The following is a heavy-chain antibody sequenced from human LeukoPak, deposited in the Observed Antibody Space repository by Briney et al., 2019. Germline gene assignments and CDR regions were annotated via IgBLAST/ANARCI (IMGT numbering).Heavy chain of an antibody. Sequence: PSETLSLTCTVPGGSISSSSYYWGWIRQPPGKGLEWIGSIYYSGSTYYNPSLKSRVTISVDTSKNQFSLKLSSVTAADTAVYYCARRAVMSGMGADRWLDPWGQGTLVTVSS. CDR1: GGSISSSSYY. J-gene: IGHJ5*02. D-gene: IGHD6-19*01. CDR2: IYYSGST. CDR3: ARRAVMSGMGADRWLDP. V-gene: IGHV4-39*01.